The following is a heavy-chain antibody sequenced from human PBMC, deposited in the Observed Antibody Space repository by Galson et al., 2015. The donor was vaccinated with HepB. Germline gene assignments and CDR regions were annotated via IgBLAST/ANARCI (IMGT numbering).Heavy chain of an antibody. J-gene: IGHJ4*02. CDR1: GFTFSDFT. Sequence: SLRLSCAASGFTFSDFTLHWVRQAPGEGLEWVAVISYDGTNKNYGDSVKGRFTISRDNSKNTVYLQMNSLRPQDTAVYYCARDGPGSGGGSSGFYFFDYWGQGSLVTVSS. V-gene: IGHV3-30-3*01. CDR2: ISYDGTNK. CDR3: ARDGPGSGGGSSGFYFFDY. D-gene: IGHD3-22*01.